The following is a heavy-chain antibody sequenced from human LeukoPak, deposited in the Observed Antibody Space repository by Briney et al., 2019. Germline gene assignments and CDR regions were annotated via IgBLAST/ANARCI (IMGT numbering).Heavy chain of an antibody. D-gene: IGHD1-26*01. CDR2: ISSSSSTI. V-gene: IGHV3-48*01. CDR3: ARSLHGLGRGALGAFDI. Sequence: PGGSLRLSCAASGFTFSSYSMNWVRQAPGKGLEWVSYISSSSSTIYYADSVKGRFTISRDNAKNSLYLQMNSLRAEDTAVYYCARSLHGLGRGALGAFDIWGQGTMVTVSS. J-gene: IGHJ3*02. CDR1: GFTFSSYS.